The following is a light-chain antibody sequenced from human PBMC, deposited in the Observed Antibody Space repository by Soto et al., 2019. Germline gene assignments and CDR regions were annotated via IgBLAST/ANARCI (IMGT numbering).Light chain of an antibody. Sequence: EIVLTQSPGTLSLSPGERATLSCRPSQSVSSSYLAWYQQKPGQAPRLLIYDASNRATGIPARFSGSGSGTDFTLTISSLEPEDFAVYYCQQRSNWPPTFGQGTKVDIK. V-gene: IGKV3-11*01. J-gene: IGKJ1*01. CDR2: DAS. CDR3: QQRSNWPPT. CDR1: QSVSSSY.